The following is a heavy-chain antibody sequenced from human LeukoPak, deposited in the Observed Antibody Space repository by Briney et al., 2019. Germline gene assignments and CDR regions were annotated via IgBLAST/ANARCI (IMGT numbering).Heavy chain of an antibody. CDR2: IYYGGST. J-gene: IGHJ3*02. CDR1: GGSISSYY. CDR3: ARYDSSGYWLYAFDI. D-gene: IGHD3-22*01. Sequence: SETLSLTCTVSGGSISSYYWSWVRQPPGKGLEWIGYIYYGGSTNYNPSLKSRVTISVDTSKNQFSLKLSSVTAADTAVYYCARYDSSGYWLYAFDIWGQGTMVTVSS. V-gene: IGHV4-59*01.